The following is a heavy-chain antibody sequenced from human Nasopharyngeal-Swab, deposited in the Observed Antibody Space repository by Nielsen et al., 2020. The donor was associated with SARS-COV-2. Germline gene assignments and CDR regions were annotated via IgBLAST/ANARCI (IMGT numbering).Heavy chain of an antibody. J-gene: IGHJ5*02. CDR3: ARDAARSWYNWFDP. CDR1: GFTFDDYA. V-gene: IGHV3-9*01. Sequence: SLKISCAASGFTFDDYAMHWVRQALGKGLEWVSGISWNSGTIGYADSVKGRFTISRDNAKNSLFLQMNSLRTEDTALYYCARDAARSWYNWFDPWGQGTLVTVSS. CDR2: ISWNSGTI. D-gene: IGHD6-13*01.